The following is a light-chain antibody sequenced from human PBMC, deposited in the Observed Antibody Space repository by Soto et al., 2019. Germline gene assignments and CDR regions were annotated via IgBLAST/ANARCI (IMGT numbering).Light chain of an antibody. CDR3: SSYTSSSTYV. CDR2: EVS. J-gene: IGLJ1*01. Sequence: QSPLTQPASVSGPPGQSITISCTGTSSDVGGYNYVSWYQQHPGKAPKLMIYEVSNRPSGVSNRFSGSKSGNTASLTISGLQAEDEADYYCSSYTSSSTYVFGTGTKVTV. CDR1: SSDVGGYNY. V-gene: IGLV2-14*01.